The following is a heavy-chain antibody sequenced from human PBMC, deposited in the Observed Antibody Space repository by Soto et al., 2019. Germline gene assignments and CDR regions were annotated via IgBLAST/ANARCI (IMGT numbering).Heavy chain of an antibody. V-gene: IGHV3-30-3*01. CDR2: ISYDGSNK. CDR3: ARGQYSSGWCVGYFDY. J-gene: IGHJ4*02. CDR1: GFTFSSYA. D-gene: IGHD6-19*01. Sequence: QVQLVESGGGVVQPGRSLRLSCAASGFTFSSYAMHWVRQAPGKGLEWVAVISYDGSNKYYADSVKGRFTISRDNSKNTLYLQMNSLRAEDTAVYYCARGQYSSGWCVGYFDYWGQGTLVTVSS.